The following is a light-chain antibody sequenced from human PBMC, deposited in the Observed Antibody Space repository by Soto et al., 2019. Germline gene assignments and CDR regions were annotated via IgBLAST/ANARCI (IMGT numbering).Light chain of an antibody. J-gene: IGLJ1*01. CDR3: SSHTSGSTRV. CDR2: EVT. Sequence: QSVLTQPASVSGSPGQSIAISGTGNSGDVGGYDYVSWYQQHPDKAPKLMIYEVTKRPSWVSNRFSGSKSGNTASLTISGLQPEDEADYYCSSHTSGSTRVFGSGTKVTVL. CDR1: SGDVGGYDY. V-gene: IGLV2-14*01.